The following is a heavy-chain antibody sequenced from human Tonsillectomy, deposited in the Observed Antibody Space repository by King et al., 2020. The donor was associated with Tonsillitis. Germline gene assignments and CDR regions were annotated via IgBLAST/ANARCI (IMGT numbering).Heavy chain of an antibody. CDR2: LQFDGSLK. CDR1: GFRFTDYA. Sequence: HVQLVESGGGVVQPGGSLRLSCAASGFRFTDYAMHWVRQAPGKGLEWVAFLQFDGSLKYYADSVEGRFTISRDNSRNTLYLQMNTLRVEDTAVYYCAKEDYSSCPFESWGQGTLVTVSS. J-gene: IGHJ4*02. V-gene: IGHV3-30*02. D-gene: IGHD3-16*01. CDR3: AKEDYSSCPFES.